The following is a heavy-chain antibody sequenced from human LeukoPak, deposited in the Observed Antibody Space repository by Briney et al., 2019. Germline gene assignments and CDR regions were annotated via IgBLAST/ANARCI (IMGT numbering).Heavy chain of an antibody. D-gene: IGHD6-6*01. J-gene: IGHJ4*02. V-gene: IGHV4-34*01. Sequence: SETLSLTCAVYGGSFSGYYWSWIRQPPGKGLEWIGEINHSGSTNYNPSLKSRVTISVDTSKNQFSLKLSSVTAADTAVYYCARGPSSSPVRGDEPFLPSDYWGQGTLVTVSS. CDR2: INHSGST. CDR3: ARGPSSSPVRGDEPFLPSDY. CDR1: GGSFSGYY.